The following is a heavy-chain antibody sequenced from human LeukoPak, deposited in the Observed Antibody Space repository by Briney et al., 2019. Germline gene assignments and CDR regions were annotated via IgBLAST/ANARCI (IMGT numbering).Heavy chain of an antibody. V-gene: IGHV3-74*01. J-gene: IGHJ5*02. D-gene: IGHD2-2*01. CDR1: GFTFSSYW. Sequence: PGGSLILSCAASGFTFSSYWMHWVRQAPGKGLVWVSRINSDGSSTSYADSVKGRFTISRDNAKNTLYLQMNSLRAEDTAVYYCARGVGYCSSTSCYWWFDPWGQGTLVTVSS. CDR3: ARGVGYCSSTSCYWWFDP. CDR2: INSDGSST.